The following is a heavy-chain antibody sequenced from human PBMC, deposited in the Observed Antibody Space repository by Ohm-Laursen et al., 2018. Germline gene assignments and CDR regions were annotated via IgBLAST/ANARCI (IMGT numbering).Heavy chain of an antibody. V-gene: IGHV3-30*18. Sequence: SSLRLSCAASGFTFSSYGMHWVRQAPGKGLEWVAVISYDGSNKYYADSVKGRFTISRDNSKNTLYLQMNSLRAEDTAVYYCAKDLAYYDSSGYYTFDYWGQGTLVTVSS. CDR1: GFTFSSYG. CDR3: AKDLAYYDSSGYYTFDY. J-gene: IGHJ4*02. CDR2: ISYDGSNK. D-gene: IGHD3-22*01.